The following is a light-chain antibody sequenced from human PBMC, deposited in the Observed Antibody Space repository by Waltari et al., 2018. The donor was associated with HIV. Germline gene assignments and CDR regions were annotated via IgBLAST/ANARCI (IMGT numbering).Light chain of an antibody. CDR1: QDISTN. J-gene: IGKJ4*01. V-gene: IGKV1-33*01. CDR2: DAV. Sequence: DIQMPQSPSSLHASVADRATITCQASQDISTNLHWYQQKPGKAPQVLIYDAVNLETGVPSRFSGSGSGTKFIMTINSLQPEDIATYYCQQSASLTPLTFGGGTKVEI. CDR3: QQSASLTPLT.